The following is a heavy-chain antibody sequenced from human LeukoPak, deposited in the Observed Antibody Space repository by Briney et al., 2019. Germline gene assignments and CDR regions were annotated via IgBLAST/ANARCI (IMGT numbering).Heavy chain of an antibody. Sequence: GGSLRLSCAASGFTFGSYGMHWVRQAPGKGLEWVAVISYDGRNKYYADSVKGRFTISRDNSKNTLYLQMNSLRAEDTAVYYCAKVTSDYSYGPFDYWGQGTLVTVSS. CDR2: ISYDGRNK. CDR1: GFTFGSYG. J-gene: IGHJ4*02. V-gene: IGHV3-30*18. D-gene: IGHD5-18*01. CDR3: AKVTSDYSYGPFDY.